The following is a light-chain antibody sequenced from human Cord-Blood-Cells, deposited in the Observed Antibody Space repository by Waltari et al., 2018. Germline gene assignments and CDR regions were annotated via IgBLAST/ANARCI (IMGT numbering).Light chain of an antibody. CDR3: QQYNNWPPWT. CDR1: QSVSSN. CDR2: GAS. V-gene: IGKV3-15*01. J-gene: IGKJ1*01. Sequence: IVMTQSPATLFVSPGARATLPCRASQSVSSNLAWYQQKPGQAPRLLIYGASTRATGIPARFSGSGSGTEFTLTISSLQSEDFAVYYCQQYNNWPPWTFGQGTKVEIK.